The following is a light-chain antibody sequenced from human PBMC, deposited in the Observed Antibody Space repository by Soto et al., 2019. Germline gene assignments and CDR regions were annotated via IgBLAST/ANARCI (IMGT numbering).Light chain of an antibody. CDR1: QCDSSY. CDR2: DVS. J-gene: IGKJ4*01. V-gene: IGKV3-11*01. Sequence: EIVLTQSPATLSLCPGERATLSCRASQCDSSYLAWYQQKPGQAPRLLIYDVSNRATGIPARFSGSGSGTDFILTFSSFEPEDFSIYYCLQRHNCPLTFDGATKVQIK. CDR3: LQRHNCPLT.